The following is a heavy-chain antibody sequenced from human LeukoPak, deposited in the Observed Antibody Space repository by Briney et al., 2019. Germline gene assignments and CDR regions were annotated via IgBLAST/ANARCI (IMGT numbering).Heavy chain of an antibody. J-gene: IGHJ4*02. Sequence: PSETLSLTCTVSGGSVSSGSNYWSRIRQPPGKGLEWIGYIHYSGSTSHNPALKSRVTISVDTSKNQFSLKLSSVTAADTAVYYCARVLYGSGTYYFDYWGQGTLVTVSS. D-gene: IGHD3-10*01. CDR1: GGSVSSGSNY. CDR2: IHYSGST. CDR3: ARVLYGSGTYYFDY. V-gene: IGHV4-61*01.